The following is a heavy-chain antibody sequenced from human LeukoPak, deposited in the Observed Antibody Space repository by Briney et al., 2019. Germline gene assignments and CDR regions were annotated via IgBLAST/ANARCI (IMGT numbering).Heavy chain of an antibody. CDR3: ARTHSSSWSYYFDY. J-gene: IGHJ4*02. Sequence: GGSLRLSCAASGFTFSSYDMHWVRQATGKGLEWVSAIGTASDTYYPGSVKGRFTISRENAKNSLYLQMNSLRAGDTAVYYCARTHSSSWSYYFDYWGQGTLVTVSS. V-gene: IGHV3-13*01. CDR1: GFTFSSYD. D-gene: IGHD6-13*01. CDR2: IGTASDT.